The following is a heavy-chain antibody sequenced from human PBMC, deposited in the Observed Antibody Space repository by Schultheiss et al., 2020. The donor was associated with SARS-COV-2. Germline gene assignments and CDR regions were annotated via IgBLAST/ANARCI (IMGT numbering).Heavy chain of an antibody. CDR2: IYYSGST. Sequence: SQTLSLTCTVSGGSISSYYWSWIRQPPGKGLEWIGYIYYSGSTNYNPSLKSRVTISVDTSKNQFSLKLSSVTAADTAVYYCAKEDSSSWAIGDDAFDIWGQGTMVTVSS. V-gene: IGHV4-59*01. CDR3: AKEDSSSWAIGDDAFDI. J-gene: IGHJ3*02. D-gene: IGHD6-13*01. CDR1: GGSISSYY.